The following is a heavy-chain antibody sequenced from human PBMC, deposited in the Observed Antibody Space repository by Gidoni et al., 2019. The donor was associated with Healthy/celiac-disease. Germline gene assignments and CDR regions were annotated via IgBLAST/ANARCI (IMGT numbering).Heavy chain of an antibody. CDR1: GGSISSSSYY. CDR2: IYYSGST. CDR3: ASPTPVDTAMVRY. J-gene: IGHJ4*02. V-gene: IGHV4-39*01. Sequence: QLQLQESGPGLVKPSETPSLTCTVSGGSISSSSYYWGWNRQPPGKGLEWIGSIYYSGSTYYNPSLKSRVTISVDTSKNQFSLKLSSVTAADTAVYYCASPTPVDTAMVRYWGQGTLVTVSS. D-gene: IGHD5-18*01.